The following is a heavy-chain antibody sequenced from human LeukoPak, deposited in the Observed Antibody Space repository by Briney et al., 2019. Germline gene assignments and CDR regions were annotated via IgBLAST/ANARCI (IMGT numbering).Heavy chain of an antibody. V-gene: IGHV3-23*01. CDR3: AKDIVVVVAALDY. D-gene: IGHD2-15*01. J-gene: IGHJ4*02. Sequence: SCKASGGTFSSYAMSWVRQAPGKGLEWVSAISGSGGSTYYADSVKGRFTISRDNSKNTLYLQMNSLRAEDTAVYYCAKDIVVVVAALDYWGQGTLVTVSS. CDR2: ISGSGGST. CDR1: GGTFSSYA.